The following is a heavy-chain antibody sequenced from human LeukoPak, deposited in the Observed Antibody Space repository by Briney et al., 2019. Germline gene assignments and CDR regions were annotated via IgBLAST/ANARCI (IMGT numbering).Heavy chain of an antibody. Sequence: ASVKVSCKVSGYTLTELSMHWVRQAPGKGLEWMGGFDPEDGETIYAQKFQGRVTMTEDTSTDTAYMELSSLRSEDTAVYYCARVDYVWGSYPTPKDAFDIWGQGTMVTVSS. CDR3: ARVDYVWGSYPTPKDAFDI. CDR2: FDPEDGET. D-gene: IGHD3-16*02. J-gene: IGHJ3*02. CDR1: GYTLTELS. V-gene: IGHV1-24*01.